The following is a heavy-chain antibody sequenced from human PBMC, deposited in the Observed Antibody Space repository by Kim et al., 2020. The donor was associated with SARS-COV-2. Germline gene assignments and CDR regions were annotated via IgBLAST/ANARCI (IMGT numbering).Heavy chain of an antibody. Sequence: WGSLRLSCAASGFTFSSYAMHWVRQAPGKGLEWVAVISYDGSNKYYADSVKGRFTISRDNSKNTLYLQMNSLRAEDTAVYYCARTHSGSYYSYFDYWGQGTLVTVSS. V-gene: IGHV3-30-3*01. J-gene: IGHJ4*02. CDR3: ARTHSGSYYSYFDY. CDR2: ISYDGSNK. D-gene: IGHD1-26*01. CDR1: GFTFSSYA.